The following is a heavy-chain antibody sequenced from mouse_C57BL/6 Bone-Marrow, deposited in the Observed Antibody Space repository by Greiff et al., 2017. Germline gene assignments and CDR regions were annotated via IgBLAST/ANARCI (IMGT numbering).Heavy chain of an antibody. J-gene: IGHJ2*01. CDR3: ARSDGYYGY. D-gene: IGHD2-3*01. CDR1: GYTFTSYG. Sequence: VQLQQSGAELARPGASVKLSCKASGYTFTSYGIRWVKQRPGQGLAWIGEIYPRSGNTYYNEKFKGKATLTADKSSSTAYMELRSLTSEDSAVYFCARSDGYYGYWGQGTTLTVSS. CDR2: IYPRSGNT. V-gene: IGHV1-81*01.